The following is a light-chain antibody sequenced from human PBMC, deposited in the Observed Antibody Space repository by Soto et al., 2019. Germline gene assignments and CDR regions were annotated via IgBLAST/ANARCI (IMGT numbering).Light chain of an antibody. Sequence: ENVLTQSPAILSLSPGDTATLSCRASQSVGRYLAWYQQKPGQAPRLVIYDASNRATGVPDRFSGSGSGTDFTLSISHLEPEDFAVYYCQLRNNWPPITFGEGTR. CDR3: QLRNNWPPIT. V-gene: IGKV3-11*01. CDR2: DAS. CDR1: QSVGRY. J-gene: IGKJ5*01.